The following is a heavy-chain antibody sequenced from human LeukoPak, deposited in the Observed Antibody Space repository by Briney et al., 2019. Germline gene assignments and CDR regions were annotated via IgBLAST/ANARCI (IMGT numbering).Heavy chain of an antibody. V-gene: IGHV3-30*04. D-gene: IGHD3-10*01. CDR1: GFTVNTYA. CDR2: TSSDDSNQ. J-gene: IGHJ4*02. CDR3: ARGDGPGSYLIDY. Sequence: PGGSLSLSCQASGFTVNTYAINWFRQPPGKGLEGWALTSSDDSNQQYADSAKGRFTISRDNSRNTIFLQMNTLRAEDTAVYYCARGDGPGSYLIDYWGQGTLVTVSS.